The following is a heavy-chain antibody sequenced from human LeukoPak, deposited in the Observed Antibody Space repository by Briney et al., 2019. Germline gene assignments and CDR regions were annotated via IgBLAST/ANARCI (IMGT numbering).Heavy chain of an antibody. CDR2: IIYSGTT. CDR1: GGSISGSNYY. CDR3: ARSGIAQDFDY. Sequence: SETLSLTCTVSGGSISGSNYYWGWVRQSPEKGLEWIGSIIYSGTTHYDPSLRSRVTISVDTSKNQFSLKLRSVTAADTAMYYCARSGIAQDFDYWGQGTLVTVSS. V-gene: IGHV4-39*01. J-gene: IGHJ4*02. D-gene: IGHD6-13*01.